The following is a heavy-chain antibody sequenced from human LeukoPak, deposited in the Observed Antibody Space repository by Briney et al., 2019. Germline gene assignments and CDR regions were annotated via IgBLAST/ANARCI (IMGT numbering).Heavy chain of an antibody. V-gene: IGHV1-69*05. CDR2: IMPLIGTA. Sequence: SVKVSCKTSGGTFNNSAISWVRQATGQGLEWLGGIMPLIGTAGYAQKFEGRVTITKDESTRTVYLELTSLTSDDTAVYYCARDVHGDYGSGWFDPWGQGTLVSVSS. CDR1: GGTFNNSA. J-gene: IGHJ5*02. D-gene: IGHD4-17*01. CDR3: ARDVHGDYGSGWFDP.